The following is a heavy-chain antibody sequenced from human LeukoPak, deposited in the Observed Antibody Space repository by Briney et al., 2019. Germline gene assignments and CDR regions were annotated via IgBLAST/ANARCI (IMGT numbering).Heavy chain of an antibody. J-gene: IGHJ6*02. CDR3: ARDSLGLVGML. CDR2: IYHTVST. D-gene: IGHD2-2*01. V-gene: IGHV4-38-2*02. CDR1: GYSISSGYY. Sequence: SETLSLTCTVSGYSISSGYYWGWIRQPPGKGLEWIGSIYHTVSTYYNPSLKSRVTISIDTSRNQFSLKLSSVTAADTAVYYCARDSLGLVGMLWGQGTTVTVSS.